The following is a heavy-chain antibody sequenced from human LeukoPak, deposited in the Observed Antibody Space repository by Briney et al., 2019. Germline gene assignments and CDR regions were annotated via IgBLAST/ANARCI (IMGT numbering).Heavy chain of an antibody. J-gene: IGHJ4*02. CDR1: GFTFSFYA. V-gene: IGHV3-23*01. CDR2: ISGSGGST. D-gene: IGHD2-2*01. Sequence: GGSLRLSCAASGFTFSFYAMSWVRQAPGEGLEWVSGISGSGGSTYYTDSVKGRFTISRDNSKNTLHLQMSSLRAEDTALYYCVIDRCDRTTCPEVWGQGTLVTVSS. CDR3: VIDRCDRTTCPEV.